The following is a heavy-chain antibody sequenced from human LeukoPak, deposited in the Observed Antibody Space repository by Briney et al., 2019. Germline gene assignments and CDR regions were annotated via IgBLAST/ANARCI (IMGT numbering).Heavy chain of an antibody. D-gene: IGHD2-15*01. Sequence: GGSLRLSCAASGFTFSSYWMSWVRQAPGTGQEWVANIKQDGSEKYYVDSVKGRFTISRDNAKNSLYLQMNSLRAEDTAVYYCARDPHCGGGSCPPGYWGQGTLVTVSS. CDR1: GFTFSSYW. CDR2: IKQDGSEK. CDR3: ARDPHCGGGSCPPGY. V-gene: IGHV3-7*01. J-gene: IGHJ4*02.